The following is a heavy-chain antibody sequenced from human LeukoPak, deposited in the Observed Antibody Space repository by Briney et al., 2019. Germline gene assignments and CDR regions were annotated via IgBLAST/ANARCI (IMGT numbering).Heavy chain of an antibody. J-gene: IGHJ4*02. Sequence: AETLSLTCTVSGGSISSYYWCWIRQPPGKGLEWIGYIYYSGSTNYNPSLKSRVTISVDTSKNQFSLKLSSVTAADTAVYYCARGTLWFGELLSEVGFDYWGQGTLVTVSS. CDR2: IYYSGST. CDR1: GGSISSYY. D-gene: IGHD3-10*01. V-gene: IGHV4-59*01. CDR3: ARGTLWFGELLSEVGFDY.